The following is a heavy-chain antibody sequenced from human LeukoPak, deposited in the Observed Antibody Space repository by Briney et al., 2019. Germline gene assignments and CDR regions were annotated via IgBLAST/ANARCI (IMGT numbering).Heavy chain of an antibody. CDR1: GYTFTSYD. J-gene: IGHJ1*01. V-gene: IGHV1-8*01. D-gene: IGHD2-21*02. CDR2: MNPNSGNT. Sequence: ASVKVSCKASGYTFTSYDINWVRQATGQGLEWTGWMNPNSGNTGYAQKFQGRVTITADKSTSTAYMELSSLRSEDTAVYYCARDVRGIVVVTATPADYFQHWGQGTLVTVSS. CDR3: ARDVRGIVVVTATPADYFQH.